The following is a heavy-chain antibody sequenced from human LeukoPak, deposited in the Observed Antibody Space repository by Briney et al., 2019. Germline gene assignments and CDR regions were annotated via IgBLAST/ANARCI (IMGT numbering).Heavy chain of an antibody. D-gene: IGHD1-1*01. Sequence: GGPLRLSCAASGFIFSSSYMGWVRQAPGKGLEWVSEISGSGDVTYYPDSVKGRFTISRDNSKGTLYMQMNSLRVEDTAVYYCAKELQRGRTFEYWGQGTQVTVSS. V-gene: IGHV3-23*01. J-gene: IGHJ4*02. CDR2: ISGSGDVT. CDR1: GFIFSSSY. CDR3: AKELQRGRTFEY.